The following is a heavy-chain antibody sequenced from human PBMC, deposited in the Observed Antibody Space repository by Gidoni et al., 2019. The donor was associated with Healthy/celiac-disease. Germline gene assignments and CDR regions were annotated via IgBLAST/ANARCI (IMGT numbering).Heavy chain of an antibody. J-gene: IGHJ4*02. Sequence: QVQLVESGGGVVQPGGSLRLSCAASGFTFSSYGMHWVRQAPGKVMEWVAFIRYDGSNTYYADSGKGRFTISRDNSKNTLYLQMNSLRAEDTAGYYCAKDQPGTGIDYWGQETLVTVSS. D-gene: IGHD3-10*01. V-gene: IGHV3-30*02. CDR3: AKDQPGTGIDY. CDR2: IRYDGSNT. CDR1: GFTFSSYG.